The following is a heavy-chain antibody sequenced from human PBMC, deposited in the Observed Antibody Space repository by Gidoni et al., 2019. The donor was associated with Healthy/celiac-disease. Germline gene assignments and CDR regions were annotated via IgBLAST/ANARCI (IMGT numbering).Heavy chain of an antibody. CDR1: GFTFRSYA. CDR3: AKGKKGVKGYCSGGSCFPLDY. CDR2: ISGSGGST. J-gene: IGHJ4*02. D-gene: IGHD2-15*01. Sequence: EVQLLESGGGLVQPGGSLRLSCAASGFTFRSYAMSWVRQAPGKGLEWVSAISGSGGSTYYADSVKGRFTISRDNSKNTLYLQMNSLRAEDTAVYYCAKGKKGVKGYCSGGSCFPLDYWGQGTLVTVSS. V-gene: IGHV3-23*01.